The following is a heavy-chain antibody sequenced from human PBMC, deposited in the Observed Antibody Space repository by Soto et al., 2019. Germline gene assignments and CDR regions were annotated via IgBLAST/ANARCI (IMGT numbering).Heavy chain of an antibody. J-gene: IGHJ4*02. CDR3: ARTAYCGGDCYPPYFDY. V-gene: IGHV4-4*07. D-gene: IGHD2-21*02. Sequence: KPSETLSLTCTVSGGSISSYYWSWIRQPAGKGLEWIGRIYTSGSTNYNPSLKSRVTMSVDTSKNQFSLKLSSVTAADTAVYYCARTAYCGGDCYPPYFDYWGQGTLVTVS. CDR2: IYTSGST. CDR1: GGSISSYY.